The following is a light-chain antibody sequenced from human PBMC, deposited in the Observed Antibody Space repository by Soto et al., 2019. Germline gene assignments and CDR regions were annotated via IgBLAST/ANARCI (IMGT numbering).Light chain of an antibody. J-gene: IGKJ1*01. CDR1: HTLLYSNGYNY. CDR3: QQYGTAPPGT. CDR2: DVS. V-gene: IGKV2-29*01. Sequence: VMTPSLLSLSLTLGQPAPIPCQTTHTLLYSNGYNYLDWYLQRPGQSPQLLIYDVSTRLSGVPDRFSGSGSGTDFTLTISRLEPEDFAVYYCQQYGTAPPGTFGQGTKVDI.